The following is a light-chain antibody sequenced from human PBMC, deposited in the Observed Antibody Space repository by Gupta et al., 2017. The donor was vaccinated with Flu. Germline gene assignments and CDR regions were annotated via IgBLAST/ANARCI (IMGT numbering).Light chain of an antibody. Sequence: PGERATLSCRASQSVSSYLAWYQQKPGQAPRLLIYDASNRATGIPARFSGSGSGTDFTLTISRLEPEDFAVYYCQQRSNWPHTFGEGTKVEIK. CDR2: DAS. CDR1: QSVSSY. V-gene: IGKV3-11*01. J-gene: IGKJ4*01. CDR3: QQRSNWPHT.